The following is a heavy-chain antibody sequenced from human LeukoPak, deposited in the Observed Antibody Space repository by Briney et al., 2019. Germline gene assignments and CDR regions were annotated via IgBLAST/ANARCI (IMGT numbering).Heavy chain of an antibody. CDR2: ILVGSGNT. D-gene: IGHD2-2*01. J-gene: IGHJ4*02. Sequence: PSVKVSCKASGFTFTSTAVQWVRQARGQRLEWIGWILVGSGNTNYAQMFQERVTLTWDVSTSTAYMVLSSLRSEDTAIYYCASDPPYTSSSAWWGQGTLVTVSS. V-gene: IGHV1-58*01. CDR3: ASDPPYTSSSAW. CDR1: GFTFTSTA.